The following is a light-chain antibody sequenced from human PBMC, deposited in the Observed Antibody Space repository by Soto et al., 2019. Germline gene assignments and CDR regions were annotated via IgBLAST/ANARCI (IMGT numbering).Light chain of an antibody. CDR3: QTYDSSLSGLYV. V-gene: IGLV1-40*01. Sequence: QSALAQPPSISGAPGQRVTISCTGSSSNIGAGSDVHWYHQLPGTAPKLLIYGNTNRPSGVPDRFSGSKSGTSASLAIAGLQTEDAGDYYCQTYDSSLSGLYVFGTGTKLTVL. J-gene: IGLJ1*01. CDR1: SSNIGAGSD. CDR2: GNT.